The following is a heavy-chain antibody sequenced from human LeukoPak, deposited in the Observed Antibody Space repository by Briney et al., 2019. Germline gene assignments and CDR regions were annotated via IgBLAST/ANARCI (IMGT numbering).Heavy chain of an antibody. CDR3: ARAPDYDFWSGYYTAGSLYFDY. J-gene: IGHJ4*02. CDR1: GYTFTGYY. Sequence: ASVKVSCKASGYTFTGYYMHWVRQAPGQGLEWMGWINPNSGGTNYAQKFQGRVTMTRDTSISTAYMELSRLRSDDTAVYYCARAPDYDFWSGYYTAGSLYFDYWGQGTLVTVSS. CDR2: INPNSGGT. D-gene: IGHD3-3*01. V-gene: IGHV1-2*02.